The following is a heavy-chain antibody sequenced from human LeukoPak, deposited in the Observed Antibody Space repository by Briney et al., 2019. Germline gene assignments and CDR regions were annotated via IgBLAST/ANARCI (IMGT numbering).Heavy chain of an antibody. CDR3: ARRGGSGIRGDYYFDY. V-gene: IGHV4-39*02. D-gene: IGHD3-10*01. J-gene: IGHJ4*02. Sequence: SETLSLTCTVSGGSISICSYYWGWIRQTPGKGLEWIGSIDYSGSIYYNPYLRSRVSISADTSQNHFSLKLSSVTAADTAVYYCARRGGSGIRGDYYFDYWGQGTLVTVSS. CDR2: IDYSGSI. CDR1: GGSISICSYY.